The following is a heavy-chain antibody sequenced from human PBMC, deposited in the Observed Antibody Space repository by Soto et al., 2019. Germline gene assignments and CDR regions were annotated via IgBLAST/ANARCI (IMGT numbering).Heavy chain of an antibody. Sequence: SVKVSCKASGGTFSSYAISWVRQAPGQGLEWVGGIIPIFGTANYAQKFQGRVTITADESTSTAYMELSSLRSEDTAVYYCARDCSGGSCPVHDAFDIWGQGTMVTVSS. CDR1: GGTFSSYA. CDR3: ARDCSGGSCPVHDAFDI. CDR2: IIPIFGTA. D-gene: IGHD2-15*01. J-gene: IGHJ3*02. V-gene: IGHV1-69*13.